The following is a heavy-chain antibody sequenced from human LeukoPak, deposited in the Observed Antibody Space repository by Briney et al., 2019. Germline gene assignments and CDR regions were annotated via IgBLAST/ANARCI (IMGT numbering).Heavy chain of an antibody. CDR1: GFTVSSNY. V-gene: IGHV3-66*01. J-gene: IGHJ4*02. CDR3: ASETGSSSGWREYYLDY. Sequence: GGSLRLSCAASGFTVSSNYMSWVRQAPGKGLEWVSVFYSGGSTYYADSVKGRFTISRDNSKNTLYLQMNSLRAEDTAVYYCASETGSSSGWREYYLDYWGQGTLVTVSP. D-gene: IGHD6-19*01. CDR2: FYSGGST.